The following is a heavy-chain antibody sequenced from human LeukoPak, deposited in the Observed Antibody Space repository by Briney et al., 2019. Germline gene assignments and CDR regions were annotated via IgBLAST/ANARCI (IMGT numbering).Heavy chain of an antibody. CDR1: GFTFSSYT. CDR2: ISGSGGST. CDR3: ARSGSGSYFLDY. Sequence: GGSLRLSCAASGFTFSSYTMSWVRQAPGRGLEWVSAISGSGGSTYYADSVKGRFTISRDNFKHTLYLQMNRLRAEDTAVYYCARSGSGSYFLDYWGQGTLVTVSS. J-gene: IGHJ4*02. D-gene: IGHD3-10*01. V-gene: IGHV3-23*01.